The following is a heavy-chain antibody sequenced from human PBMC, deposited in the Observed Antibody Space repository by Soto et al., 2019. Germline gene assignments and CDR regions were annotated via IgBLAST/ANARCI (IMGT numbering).Heavy chain of an antibody. J-gene: IGHJ4*02. CDR2: ISAYNGNT. V-gene: IGHV1-18*01. CDR3: ARDHEGYCSSTSCLHFDY. CDR1: GYTFTIYG. Sequence: ASLKVSCKASGYTFTIYGISWVRQAPGQGLEWMGWISAYNGNTNYAQKLQGRVTMTTDTSTSTAYMELRSLRSDDTAVYYCARDHEGYCSSTSCLHFDYWGQGTQVTVSS. D-gene: IGHD2-2*01.